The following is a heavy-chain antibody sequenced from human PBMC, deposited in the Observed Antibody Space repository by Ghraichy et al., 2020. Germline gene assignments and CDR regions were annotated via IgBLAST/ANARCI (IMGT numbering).Heavy chain of an antibody. CDR3: ASLLPRSY. CDR1: GGSISSYY. V-gene: IGHV4-59*08. Sequence: GSLRLSCTVSGGSISSYYWSWIRQPPGKGLEWIGYIYYSGSTNYNPSLKSRVTISVDTSKNQFSLKLSSVTAADTAVYYCASLLPRSYWGQGTLVTVSS. CDR2: IYYSGST. D-gene: IGHD2-15*01. J-gene: IGHJ4*02.